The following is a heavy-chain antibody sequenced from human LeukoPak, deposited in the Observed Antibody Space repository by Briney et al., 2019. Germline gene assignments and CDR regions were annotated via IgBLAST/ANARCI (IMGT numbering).Heavy chain of an antibody. D-gene: IGHD2-15*01. V-gene: IGHV3-23*01. J-gene: IGHJ4*02. CDR3: AKVPRYCSGGSCYSGYFDY. CDR1: GFTFSSYA. Sequence: GGSLRLSCAASGFTFSSYAVSWVRGTRGEGREWVSAISGRGGSTYYADSVGGRFTISRDNSKNTLYLQMNSLRAEDTAVYYCAKVPRYCSGGSCYSGYFDYWGQGTLVTVSS. CDR2: ISGRGGST.